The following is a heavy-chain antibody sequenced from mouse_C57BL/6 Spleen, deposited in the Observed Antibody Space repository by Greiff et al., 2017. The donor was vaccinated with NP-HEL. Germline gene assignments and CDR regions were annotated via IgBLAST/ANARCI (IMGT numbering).Heavy chain of an antibody. D-gene: IGHD2-2*01. CDR3: ARDMVTYYFDY. CDR2: INPYNGGT. CDR1: GYTFTDYY. J-gene: IGHJ2*01. Sequence: VQLQQSGPVLVKPGASVKMSCMASGYTFTDYYMNWVKQSHGKSLEWIGVINPYNGGTSYNQKFKGKATLTVDKSSSTAYLELNSLTSEDSAVYYGARDMVTYYFDYWGQGTTLTVSS. V-gene: IGHV1-19*01.